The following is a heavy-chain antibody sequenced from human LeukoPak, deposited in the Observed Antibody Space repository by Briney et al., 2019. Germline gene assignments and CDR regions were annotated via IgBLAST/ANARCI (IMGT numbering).Heavy chain of an antibody. Sequence: GASVKVSCKASGYTFTSYGISWVRQAHGQGLEWMGWISAYNGNTNYAQKLQGRVTITTDTSTSTAYMELRSLRSDDTAVYYCARDHQLLWFGESPADYWGQGTLVTVSS. CDR2: ISAYNGNT. CDR3: ARDHQLLWFGESPADY. D-gene: IGHD3-10*01. CDR1: GYTFTSYG. J-gene: IGHJ4*02. V-gene: IGHV1-18*01.